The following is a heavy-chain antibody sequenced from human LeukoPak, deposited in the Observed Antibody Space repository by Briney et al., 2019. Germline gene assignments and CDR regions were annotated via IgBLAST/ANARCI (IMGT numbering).Heavy chain of an antibody. CDR2: MNPNSGNT. V-gene: IGHV1-8*02. CDR1: GYTFTGYY. J-gene: IGHJ4*02. Sequence: ASVKVSCKASGYTFTGYYMHWVRQATGQGLEWMGWMNPNSGNTGYAQKFQGRVTMTTDTSTSTAYMELRSLRSDDTAVYFCARDLRTATAQGTAFDYWGQGTLVTVFS. D-gene: IGHD5/OR15-5a*01. CDR3: ARDLRTATAQGTAFDY.